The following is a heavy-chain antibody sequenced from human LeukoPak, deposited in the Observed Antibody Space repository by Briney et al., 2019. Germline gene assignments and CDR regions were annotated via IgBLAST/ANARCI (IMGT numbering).Heavy chain of an antibody. V-gene: IGHV1-46*01. CDR1: GYTFTSYY. J-gene: IGHJ6*02. D-gene: IGHD2-2*02. CDR2: INPSGGST. Sequence: ASVKVSCKASGYTFTSYYMHWVRQAPGQGLEWMGIINPSGGSTSYAQKFQGRVTMTTDTSTSTAYMELRSLRSDDTAVYYCARPSFHCSSTSCYTGYGMDVWGQGTTVTVSS. CDR3: ARPSFHCSSTSCYTGYGMDV.